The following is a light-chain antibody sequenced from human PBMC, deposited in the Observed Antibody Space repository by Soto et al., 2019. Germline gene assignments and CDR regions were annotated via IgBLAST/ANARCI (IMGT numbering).Light chain of an antibody. Sequence: DIQLTQSPSFLSASVGDRVTITCRASQGISSYLAWYQQKPGKAPKLLIYAASTLQSGVPSRFSGSGSGTAFTLTISNLQPEDFATYYCQQLNSYPNTFDQGTKLEIK. CDR3: QQLNSYPNT. V-gene: IGKV1-9*01. J-gene: IGKJ2*01. CDR2: AAS. CDR1: QGISSY.